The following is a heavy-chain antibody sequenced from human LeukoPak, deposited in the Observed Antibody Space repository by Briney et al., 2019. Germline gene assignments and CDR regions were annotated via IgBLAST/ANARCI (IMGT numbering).Heavy chain of an antibody. V-gene: IGHV3-73*01. J-gene: IGHJ4*02. CDR1: GFTFSGSA. D-gene: IGHD2-2*01. CDR3: SSGGFCNSATCYGVY. Sequence: GGSLRLSCAASGFTFSGSAMHWVRQASGKGLEWVGLIRSKANSYATAYAASVKARFTISRDDSKNTANLQMNSLKTEDTAVYYCSSGGFCNSATCYGVYWGQGTLVTVSS. CDR2: IRSKANSYAT.